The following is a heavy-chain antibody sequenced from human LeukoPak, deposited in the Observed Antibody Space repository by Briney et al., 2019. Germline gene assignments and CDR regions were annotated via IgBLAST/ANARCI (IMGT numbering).Heavy chain of an antibody. D-gene: IGHD1-26*01. Sequence: SETLSLTCTVSSGSINSYYWSWIRQPPGKGLEWIGYISFDGTTNYSPSLKSRVIISVDTSQNHFSLNLNSVTAADTATYYCARQVGSSRFDFWGQGIVVTVSP. CDR2: ISFDGTT. J-gene: IGHJ4*02. V-gene: IGHV4-59*08. CDR1: SGSINSYY. CDR3: ARQVGSSRFDF.